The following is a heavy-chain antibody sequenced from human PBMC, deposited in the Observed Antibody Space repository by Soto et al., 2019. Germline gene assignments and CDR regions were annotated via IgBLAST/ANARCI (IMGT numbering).Heavy chain of an antibody. CDR3: AGGITGTTSYFDY. CDR2: ISGYNGNT. J-gene: IGHJ4*02. CDR1: GYTFTTYG. D-gene: IGHD1-7*01. V-gene: IGHV1-18*01. Sequence: ASVKVSCKASGYTFTTYGISWVRQAPGQGLEWMGWISGYNGNTKYAQKFQGRVTMTTDTSTNTAYMELRSLRSDDTAVYYWAGGITGTTSYFDYWGQGTLVTVSS.